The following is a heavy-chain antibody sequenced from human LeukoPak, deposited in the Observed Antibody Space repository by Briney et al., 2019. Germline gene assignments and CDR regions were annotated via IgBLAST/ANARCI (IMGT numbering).Heavy chain of an antibody. Sequence: SDILSPTCTVAGGFISSSYWSWIRQPRRKGLEWIGYIYNSGSTNYNPSLKSRVTISVDTSKNQFSLKLSSVTAADTAVYYCARGGHLLYPAQWGQGTRVTVSS. D-gene: IGHD2-2*02. CDR2: IYNSGST. CDR1: GGFISSSY. J-gene: IGHJ4*02. CDR3: ARGGHLLYPAQ. V-gene: IGHV4-59*07.